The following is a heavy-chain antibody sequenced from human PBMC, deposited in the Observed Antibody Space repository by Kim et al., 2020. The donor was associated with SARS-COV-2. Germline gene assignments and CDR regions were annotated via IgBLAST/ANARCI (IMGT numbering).Heavy chain of an antibody. D-gene: IGHD6-13*01. Sequence: GGSLRLSCAASGFTFSSYAMHWVRQAPGKGLEWVAVIWYDGSNKYYADSVKGRFTISRDNSKNTLYLQMNSLRAEDTAVYYCVKEGEGSSWYGVYNWFDPWGQGTLVTVSS. CDR1: GFTFSSYA. J-gene: IGHJ5*02. CDR3: VKEGEGSSWYGVYNWFDP. V-gene: IGHV3-33*06. CDR2: IWYDGSNK.